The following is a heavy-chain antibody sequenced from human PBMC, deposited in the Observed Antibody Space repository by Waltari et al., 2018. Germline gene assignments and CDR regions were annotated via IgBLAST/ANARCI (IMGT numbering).Heavy chain of an antibody. CDR3: ARHWKRNGYRFDP. J-gene: IGHJ5*02. Sequence: QPQLQESGPGLVKPSGTLSLTCSVSGGSISSSRYYRGWIRQSPGKGLEWIGSIYYSGSIYYNPTLQSRVTISGDTSKNQFSLNLSSVTAADTAVYYCARHWKRNGYRFDPWGQGTRVTVSS. D-gene: IGHD5-12*01. CDR1: GGSISSSRYY. V-gene: IGHV4-39*01. CDR2: IYYSGSI.